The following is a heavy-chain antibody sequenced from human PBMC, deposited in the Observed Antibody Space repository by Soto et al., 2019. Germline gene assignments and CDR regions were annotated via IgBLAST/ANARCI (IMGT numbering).Heavy chain of an antibody. D-gene: IGHD6-19*01. CDR2: IYYSGST. Sequence: QLQLQESGPGLVKPSETLSLTCTVSGGSISSSSYYWGWIRQPPGKGLEWIGSIYYSGSTYYNPSLKSRVALAVDTSKNQFSLKLSSVTAADTAVYYCARPSGYSSGWYYFDYWGQGTLVTVSS. J-gene: IGHJ4*02. CDR1: GGSISSSSYY. CDR3: ARPSGYSSGWYYFDY. V-gene: IGHV4-39*01.